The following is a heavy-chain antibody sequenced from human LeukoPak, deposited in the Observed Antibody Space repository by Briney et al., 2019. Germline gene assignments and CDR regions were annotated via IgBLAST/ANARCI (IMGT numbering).Heavy chain of an antibody. Sequence: GASVKVSCKASGGTFSSYAISWVRQAPGQGLKWMGGIIPIFGTANYAQKFQGRVTITTDESTSTAYMELSSLRSEDTAVYYCARFDCSSTSCSLYYFDYWGQGTLVTVSS. CDR3: ARFDCSSTSCSLYYFDY. V-gene: IGHV1-69*05. CDR1: GGTFSSYA. J-gene: IGHJ4*02. D-gene: IGHD2-2*01. CDR2: IIPIFGTA.